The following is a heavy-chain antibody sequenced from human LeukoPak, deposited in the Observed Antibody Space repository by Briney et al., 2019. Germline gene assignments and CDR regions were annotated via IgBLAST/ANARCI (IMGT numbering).Heavy chain of an antibody. CDR3: TRGLDSRKLGY. CDR2: IHPSGTL. J-gene: IGHJ4*02. D-gene: IGHD3-22*01. CDR1: GASFSSGDQY. Sequence: TLSLTCTVSGASFSSGDQYWNWIRQSPGKGLEWIGSIHPSGTLYNNPSLESRVTMSMDTSKNQFSLNLNSVTAADTAVYFCTRGLDSRKLGYWGQGTLVPVSS. V-gene: IGHV4-31*03.